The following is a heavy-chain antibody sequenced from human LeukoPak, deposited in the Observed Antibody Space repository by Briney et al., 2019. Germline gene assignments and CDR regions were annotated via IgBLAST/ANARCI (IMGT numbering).Heavy chain of an antibody. CDR1: GYSINSGYY. J-gene: IGHJ4*02. CDR2: IYHSGST. Sequence: SETLSLTCTVSGYSINSGYYWAWIRQPPGRGLDWIGSIYHSGSTYYSPSLKSRVTISVDTSKNQFSLKLNSVTAADTAMYSCARATYWGGDCSREGWIDYWGQGTLVTVSS. D-gene: IGHD2-21*01. CDR3: ARATYWGGDCSREGWIDY. V-gene: IGHV4-38-2*02.